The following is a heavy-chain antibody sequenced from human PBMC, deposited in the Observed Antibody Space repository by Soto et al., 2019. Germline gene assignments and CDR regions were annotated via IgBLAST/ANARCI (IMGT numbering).Heavy chain of an antibody. CDR1: SGSISSYF. D-gene: IGHD6-13*01. V-gene: IGHV4-59*01. J-gene: IGHJ4*02. Sequence: PSETLSLTCTVSSGSISSYFWSWIRQAAGKGLEGMGFKYDTGSTNYNPSLKGRVSISVDASKNPISLTVNSVTAADTDVYYCARGWSSSWPYWGQGILVTVSS. CDR2: KYDTGST. CDR3: ARGWSSSWPY.